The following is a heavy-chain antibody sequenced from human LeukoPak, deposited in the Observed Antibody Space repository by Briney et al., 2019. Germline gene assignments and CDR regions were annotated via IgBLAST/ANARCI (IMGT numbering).Heavy chain of an antibody. CDR3: ARVGDDILTGYYPYYFDY. Sequence: GASVKVSCKASGYTFTSYYMHWVRQAPGQGLEWMGIINPSGGSTSYAQKFQGRVTMTRDTSTSTVYMELSSLRSEDTAVYYCARVGDDILTGYYPYYFDYWGQGTLVTVSS. CDR1: GYTFTSYY. V-gene: IGHV1-46*01. D-gene: IGHD3-9*01. J-gene: IGHJ4*02. CDR2: INPSGGST.